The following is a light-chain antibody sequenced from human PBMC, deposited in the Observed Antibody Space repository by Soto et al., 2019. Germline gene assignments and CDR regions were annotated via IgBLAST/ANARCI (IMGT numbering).Light chain of an antibody. Sequence: QSALTQPHSVSGSPGQSVAISCTGTSTDVGAYNYVSWYQKHPGKAPKLIIYDVSKRPSGVPDRFSGSKSGNTASLTISGLQAEDETDYYCCSYAGSYTWVFGGGTKVTVL. V-gene: IGLV2-11*01. CDR3: CSYAGSYTWV. CDR1: STDVGAYNY. CDR2: DVS. J-gene: IGLJ3*02.